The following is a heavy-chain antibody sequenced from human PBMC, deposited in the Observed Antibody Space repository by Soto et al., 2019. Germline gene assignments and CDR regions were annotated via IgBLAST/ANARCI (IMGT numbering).Heavy chain of an antibody. CDR1: GYTFTSSG. J-gene: IGHJ3*02. D-gene: IGHD2-8*02. CDR3: ARPLRTYYGTGFPSISAFDS. Sequence: ASVKVSCKASGYTFTSSGISWVRQAPGQGLEWMGWISAYNGNTNYAQKLQGRVTMTTDTSTSTAYMELRSLRSDDTAVYYCARPLRTYYGTGFPSISAFDSWGQGTSVNVSS. V-gene: IGHV1-18*01. CDR2: ISAYNGNT.